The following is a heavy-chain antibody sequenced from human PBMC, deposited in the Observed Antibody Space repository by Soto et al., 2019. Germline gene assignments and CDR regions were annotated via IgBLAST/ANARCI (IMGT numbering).Heavy chain of an antibody. CDR2: ISYDGSNK. V-gene: IGHV3-30*18. CDR1: GFTFSSYG. D-gene: IGHD6-19*01. Sequence: QVQLVESGGGVVQPGRSLRLSCAASGFTFSSYGMHWVRQAPGKGLEWVAVISYDGSNKYYADSVKGRFTISRDNSKNTLYLQMNSLRAEDTAVYYCAKDPGGQAVALDYWGQGTLLTVSS. J-gene: IGHJ4*02. CDR3: AKDPGGQAVALDY.